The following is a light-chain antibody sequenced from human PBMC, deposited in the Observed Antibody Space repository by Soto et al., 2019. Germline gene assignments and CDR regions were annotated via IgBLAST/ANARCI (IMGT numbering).Light chain of an antibody. CDR3: ASWDDSLNGPV. J-gene: IGLJ3*02. CDR2: TNS. Sequence: QSVLTQPPSASGTPGQRVTISCSGSGSNIGSNTVSWYQHLPGTAPKLLFYTNSQRPSGVPDRFSGSESGNTATLAISGLQSEDEADYYCASWDDSLNGPVFGGGTKVTVL. V-gene: IGLV1-44*01. CDR1: GSNIGSNT.